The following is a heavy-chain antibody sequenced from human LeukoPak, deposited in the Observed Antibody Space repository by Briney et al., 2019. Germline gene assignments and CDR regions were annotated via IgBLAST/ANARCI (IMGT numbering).Heavy chain of an antibody. J-gene: IGHJ4*02. Sequence: ASVTVSYMVSGYTLTELSMHWVRQAPGKGLAWMGGFDPVDGETIYAQKFQGRVTMTEDTSTDTAYMELSSLRSEDTAVYYCATDRVLNSGSYSGFDYWGQGTLVTVSS. CDR3: ATDRVLNSGSYSGFDY. D-gene: IGHD1-26*01. CDR1: GYTLTELS. CDR2: FDPVDGET. V-gene: IGHV1-24*01.